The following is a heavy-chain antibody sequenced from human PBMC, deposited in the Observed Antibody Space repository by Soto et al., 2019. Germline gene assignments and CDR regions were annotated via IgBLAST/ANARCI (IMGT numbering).Heavy chain of an antibody. CDR2: IIPIFGTA. CDR1: GGTFSSYA. D-gene: IGHD3-10*01. J-gene: IGHJ6*02. CDR3: ANNYYGSGSYSSYYYGMDV. Sequence: QVQLVQSGAEVKKPGSSVKVSCKASGGTFSSYAISWVRQAPGQGLEWMGGIIPIFGTANYAQKFQGRVTITADESTSTAYMELSRLRSEDTAVYYCANNYYGSGSYSSYYYGMDVWGQGTTVTVSS. V-gene: IGHV1-69*01.